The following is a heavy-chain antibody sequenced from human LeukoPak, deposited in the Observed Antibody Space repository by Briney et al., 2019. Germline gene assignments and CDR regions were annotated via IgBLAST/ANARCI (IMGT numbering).Heavy chain of an antibody. CDR3: ARNGIAVAGLPLDY. D-gene: IGHD6-19*01. CDR1: GFPFSSYA. CDR2: ISSSSSYI. J-gene: IGHJ4*02. V-gene: IGHV3-21*01. Sequence: GGSLRLSCEASGFPFSSYAMTWVRQAPGKGLEWVSSISSSSSYIYYADSVKGRFTISRDNAKNSLYLQMNSLRAEDTAVYYCARNGIAVAGLPLDYWGQGTLVTVSS.